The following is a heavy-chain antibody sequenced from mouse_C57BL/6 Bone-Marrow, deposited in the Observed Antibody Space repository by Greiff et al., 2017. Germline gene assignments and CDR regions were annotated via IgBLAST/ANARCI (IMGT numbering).Heavy chain of an antibody. CDR2: IDPSDSYT. CDR3: ARERLSGYFDV. D-gene: IGHD2-2*01. CDR1: GYTFTSYW. J-gene: IGHJ1*03. V-gene: IGHV1-69*01. Sequence: QVQLKQPGAELVMPGASVKLSCKASGYTFTSYWMHWVKQRPGQGLEWIGEIDPSDSYTNYNQKFKGKSTLTVDKSSSTAYMQLSSLTSEDSAVYYCARERLSGYFDVGGTGTTATVSS.